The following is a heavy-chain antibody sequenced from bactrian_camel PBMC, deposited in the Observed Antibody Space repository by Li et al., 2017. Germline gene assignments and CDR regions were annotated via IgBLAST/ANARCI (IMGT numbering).Heavy chain of an antibody. CDR1: EYTYRRNC. J-gene: IGHJ4*01. CDR2: IYTGIGST. CDR3: AAVVWCASPSLNSQDYNY. V-gene: IGHV3S1*01. Sequence: HVQLVESGGGSVQAGGSLRLSCAPSEYTYRRNCVGWFRQAPGKEREGVAAIYTGIGSTYYADAVKGRFTISQDNANMVYLQMNSLKFEDTGMYYCAAVVWCASPSLNSQDYNYWGQGTQVTVS. D-gene: IGHD2*01.